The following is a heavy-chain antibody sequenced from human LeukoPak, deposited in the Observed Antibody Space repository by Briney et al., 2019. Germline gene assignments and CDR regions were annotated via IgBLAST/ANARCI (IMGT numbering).Heavy chain of an antibody. CDR1: GFTVSSNC. Sequence: PGGSLRPSCAASGFTVSSNCTSWVRQAPGKGLEWVSVIYSGGSTYYADSVKGRFTISRDNSKNTLYLQMNSLRAEDTAVYYCARGLVYYDSSGYLYYWGQGTLVTVSS. CDR2: IYSGGST. D-gene: IGHD3-22*01. V-gene: IGHV3-53*01. CDR3: ARGLVYYDSSGYLYY. J-gene: IGHJ4*02.